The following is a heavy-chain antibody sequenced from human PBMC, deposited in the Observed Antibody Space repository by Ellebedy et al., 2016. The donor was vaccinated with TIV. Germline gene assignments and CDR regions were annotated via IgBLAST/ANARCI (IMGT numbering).Heavy chain of an antibody. Sequence: GESLKISCAASGFTFSSYWMHWVRQAPGKGLVWVSAISGSGGSTYYADSVKGRFTISRDNSKNTLYQQMNSLRAEDTAVYYCAKSPRDDYGGNSGFDAFDIWGQGTMVTVSS. CDR3: AKSPRDDYGGNSGFDAFDI. CDR1: GFTFSSYW. CDR2: ISGSGGST. J-gene: IGHJ3*02. D-gene: IGHD4-23*01. V-gene: IGHV3-23*01.